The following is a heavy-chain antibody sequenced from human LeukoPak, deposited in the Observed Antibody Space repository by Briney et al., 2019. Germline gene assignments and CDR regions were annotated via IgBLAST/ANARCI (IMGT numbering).Heavy chain of an antibody. CDR3: ARDDYGSGSWNDY. D-gene: IGHD3-10*01. Sequence: HPGGSLRLSCAASGFTFSSYEMNWVRQAPGKGLEWVSYISSSGSTIYYADSVKGRFTISRDNSKNTLYLQMNSLRAEDTALYYCARDDYGSGSWNDYWGQGTLVTVSS. CDR2: ISSSGSTI. CDR1: GFTFSSYE. V-gene: IGHV3-48*03. J-gene: IGHJ4*02.